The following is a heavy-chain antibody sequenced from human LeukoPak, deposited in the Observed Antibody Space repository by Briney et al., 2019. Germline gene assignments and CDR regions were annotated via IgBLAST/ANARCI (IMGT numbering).Heavy chain of an antibody. Sequence: SETLSLTCAVYGGSFSGYYWSWIRQPPGKGLEWIGEINHSGSTNYNPSLKRRVTISVDTSKNQFSLKLSSVTAADTAVYYCARGGPYCSGGSCYGYYFDYWGQGTLVTVSS. V-gene: IGHV4-34*01. CDR2: INHSGST. J-gene: IGHJ4*02. CDR3: ARGGPYCSGGSCYGYYFDY. D-gene: IGHD2-15*01. CDR1: GGSFSGYY.